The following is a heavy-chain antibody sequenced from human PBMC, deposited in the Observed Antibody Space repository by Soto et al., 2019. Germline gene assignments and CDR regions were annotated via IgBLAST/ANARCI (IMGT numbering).Heavy chain of an antibody. CDR1: GFTFSSYG. Sequence: QVQLVESGGGVVQPGRSLRLSCAASGFTFSSYGRHWVRQAPGKGLEWVAVVWYDGSNKYYADSVKGRFTISRDNSKNTLYLQMNRLRAEDTAVYYCASDQVSHITMIVNEGYYYGMDGWGQGTTVTVSS. D-gene: IGHD3-22*01. CDR2: VWYDGSNK. CDR3: ASDQVSHITMIVNEGYYYGMDG. V-gene: IGHV3-33*01. J-gene: IGHJ6*02.